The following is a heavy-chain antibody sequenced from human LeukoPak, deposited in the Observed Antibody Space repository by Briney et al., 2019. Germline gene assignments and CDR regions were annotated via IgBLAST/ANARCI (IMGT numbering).Heavy chain of an antibody. V-gene: IGHV3-74*01. J-gene: IGHJ4*02. Sequence: GGSLRLSCAVSGSTISNYYMHWVRQAPGKGLVWVSRINSDGSSTTYADSVKGRFTISRDNAKNTLYLQTNSLRAEDTAMYYCLMFTNGWNWGQGTLVTVSS. CDR1: GSTISNYY. CDR2: INSDGSST. CDR3: LMFTNGWN. D-gene: IGHD6-19*01.